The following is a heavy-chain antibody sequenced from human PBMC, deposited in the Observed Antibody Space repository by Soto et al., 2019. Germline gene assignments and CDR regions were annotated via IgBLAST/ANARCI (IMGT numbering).Heavy chain of an antibody. J-gene: IGHJ5*02. Sequence: QVQLVQSGAEVKKPGASVKVSCKASGYAFTSYYXXWVRQAPGQGLEWMGIINPSGDSTTYAQKFQGRVTXXXXXXXXXXXXXXXXXXXXXXXXXXXXXPXDYGXSGWFDPWGQGTLVTVSS. D-gene: IGHD4-17*01. CDR3: XXPXDYGXSGWFDP. V-gene: IGHV1-46*01. CDR1: GYAFTSYY. CDR2: INPSGDST.